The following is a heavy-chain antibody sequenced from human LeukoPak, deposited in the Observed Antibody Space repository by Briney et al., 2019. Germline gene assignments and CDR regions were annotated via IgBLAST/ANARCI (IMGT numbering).Heavy chain of an antibody. D-gene: IGHD1-14*01. J-gene: IGHJ4*02. CDR2: IYPGDSDT. Sequence: GASMQISYAGAGSISTCYWIWWGRQLAGKGLEWMGIIYPGDSDTRYSPSFQGQVTISADKSISTAYLQWSSLKASDTAMYYCARYMTNLDYWGQGTLVTVSS. CDR3: ARYMTNLDY. V-gene: IGHV5-51*01. CDR1: GSISTCYW.